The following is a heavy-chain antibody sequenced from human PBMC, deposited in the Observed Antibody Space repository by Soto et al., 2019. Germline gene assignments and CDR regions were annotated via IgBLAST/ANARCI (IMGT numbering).Heavy chain of an antibody. V-gene: IGHV3-64*01. J-gene: IGHJ6*03. CDR3: ARTGIAAAGTRRENYYYYYYMDV. CDR2: ISSNGGST. CDR1: GFTFSSYA. D-gene: IGHD6-13*01. Sequence: GGSLRLSCAASGFTFSSYAMHWVRQAPGKGLEYVSAISSNGGSTYYANSVKGRFTISRDNSKNTLYLQMGSLRAEDMAVYYCARTGIAAAGTRRENYYYYYYMDVWGKGTTVTVSS.